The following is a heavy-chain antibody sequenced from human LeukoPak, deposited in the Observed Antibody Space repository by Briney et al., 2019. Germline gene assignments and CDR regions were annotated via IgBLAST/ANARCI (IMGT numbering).Heavy chain of an antibody. CDR1: GFTFSSYS. J-gene: IGHJ4*02. CDR3: ASATTGDYGDYAGY. CDR2: ISSSSSYI. V-gene: IGHV3-21*01. D-gene: IGHD4-17*01. Sequence: PGGSLRLSCAASGFTFSSYSMNWVRQAPGKGLEWVSSISSSSSYIYYADSVKGRFTISRDNAKNSLYLQMNSLRAEDTAVYYCASATTGDYGDYAGYWGRGTLVTVSS.